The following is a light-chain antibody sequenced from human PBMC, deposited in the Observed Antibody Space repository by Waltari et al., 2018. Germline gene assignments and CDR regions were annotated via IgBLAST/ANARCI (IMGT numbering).Light chain of an antibody. CDR2: EVL. CDR1: YRNVGSYDL. Sequence: QSALTQPASVSGSLGQSISIPCSGHYRNVGSYDLFSWYPQRPGEAPKLLIYEVLKRPSGISNRFSGSKSGNAASLTISALQPEDEGTYYCCSYASSSPRLIFGGGTELSVL. J-gene: IGLJ2*01. CDR3: CSYASSSPRLI. V-gene: IGLV2-23*02.